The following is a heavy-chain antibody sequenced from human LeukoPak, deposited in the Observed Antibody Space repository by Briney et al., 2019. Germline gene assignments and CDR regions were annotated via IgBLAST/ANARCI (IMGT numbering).Heavy chain of an antibody. CDR2: IHYSGST. V-gene: IGHV4-31*03. CDR3: ARDQLRAFDI. CDR1: GGSISSGGYY. D-gene: IGHD1-26*01. J-gene: IGHJ3*02. Sequence: SETLSLTCTVSGGSISSGGYYWSWIRQHPGKGLEWIGYIHYSGSTYYNPSLKSRVTISVDTSKNQFSLKLSSVTAADTAVYYCARDQLRAFDIWGQGTMVTVSS.